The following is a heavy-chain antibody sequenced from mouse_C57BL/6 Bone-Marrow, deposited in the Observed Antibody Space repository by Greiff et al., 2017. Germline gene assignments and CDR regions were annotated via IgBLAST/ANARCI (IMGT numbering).Heavy chain of an antibody. J-gene: IGHJ2*01. CDR1: GYTFTSYW. Sequence: QVQLQQPGAELVRPGTSVKLSCKASGYTFTSYWMHWVKQRPGQGLEWIGVIDPSDSYTNYNQKFKGKATLTVDTSSSTAYMQLSSLTSEDSAVYYCAYDFRFDYWGQGTTLTVSS. CDR2: IDPSDSYT. CDR3: AYDFRFDY. V-gene: IGHV1-59*01. D-gene: IGHD2-12*01.